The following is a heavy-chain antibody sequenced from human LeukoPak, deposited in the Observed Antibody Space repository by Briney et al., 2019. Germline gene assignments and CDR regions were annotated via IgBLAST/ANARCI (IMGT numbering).Heavy chain of an antibody. CDR3: ARAEYGSDWFDP. V-gene: IGHV4-4*02. CDR2: IYHSGST. CDR1: GGSISSSNW. Sequence: SETLSLTCAVSGGSISSSNWWRWVRQPPGKGLEWIGEIYHSGSTNYNPSLKSRVTISVDKSKNQFSLKLSSVTAADTAVYYCARAEYGSDWFDPWGQGTLVTVSS. J-gene: IGHJ5*02. D-gene: IGHD3-10*01.